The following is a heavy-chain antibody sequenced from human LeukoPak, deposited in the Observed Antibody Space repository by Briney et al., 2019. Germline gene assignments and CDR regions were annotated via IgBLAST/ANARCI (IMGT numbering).Heavy chain of an antibody. J-gene: IGHJ4*02. D-gene: IGHD5-12*01. CDR2: IYYSGST. CDR1: GGSISSGDYY. Sequence: SEALSLTCTVSGGSISSGDYYWSWIRQPPGKGLEWIGYIYYSGSTYYNPSLKSRVTISVDTSKNQFSLKLSSVTAADTAVYYCARGRGYDLGYWGQGTLVTVSS. V-gene: IGHV4-30-4*01. CDR3: ARGRGYDLGY.